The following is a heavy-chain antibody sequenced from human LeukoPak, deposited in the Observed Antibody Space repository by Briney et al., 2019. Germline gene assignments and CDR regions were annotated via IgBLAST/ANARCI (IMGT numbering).Heavy chain of an antibody. CDR3: ARRGIYCSGGTCQGGHLDY. J-gene: IGHJ4*02. CDR2: ISAYTGNT. CDR1: GYTFNSYG. V-gene: IGHV1-18*01. Sequence: ASVKVSCKASGYTFNSYGISWVRRPPGQGLEWMGWISAYTGNTIYAQKFQGRVTMTTDTSTTTAYMELRSLRSDDTAVYYCARRGIYCSGGTCQGGHLDYWGQGTLVTVSS. D-gene: IGHD2-15*01.